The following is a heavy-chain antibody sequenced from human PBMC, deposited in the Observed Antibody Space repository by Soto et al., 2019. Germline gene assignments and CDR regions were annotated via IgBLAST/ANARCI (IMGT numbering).Heavy chain of an antibody. CDR1: GFTVSSHA. J-gene: IGHJ3*02. CDR2: VTADGGT. CDR3: ATHVSCSGGSCQYDAFAI. Sequence: EVQVLESGGGLVQPGGSLRLSCEGSGFTVSSHAMTWIRQAPGKGPEWVSTVTADGGTYYADSVKGRFAMSRDTAENKLYLKMNSLEAEDTAAYYCATHVSCSGGSCQYDAFAIRGQGTMVTVSS. D-gene: IGHD2-15*01. V-gene: IGHV3-23*01.